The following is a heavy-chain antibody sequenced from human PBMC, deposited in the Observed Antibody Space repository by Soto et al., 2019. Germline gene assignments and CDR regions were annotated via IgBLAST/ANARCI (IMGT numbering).Heavy chain of an antibody. D-gene: IGHD3-3*01. J-gene: IGHJ6*02. V-gene: IGHV1-18*01. CDR3: ARDTIFGVVIRSEDYGLDV. Sequence: ASVKVSCKASGYTFTSYGISWVRQAPGQGLEWMGWISAYNGNTNYAQKLQGRVTMTTDTFTTTAYMELRSLGSDDTAVYYCARDTIFGVVIRSEDYGLDVWGQGTTVTVSS. CDR1: GYTFTSYG. CDR2: ISAYNGNT.